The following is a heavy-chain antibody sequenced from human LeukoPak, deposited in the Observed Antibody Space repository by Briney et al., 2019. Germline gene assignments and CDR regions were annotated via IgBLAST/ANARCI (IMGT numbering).Heavy chain of an antibody. J-gene: IGHJ3*02. V-gene: IGHV4-34*01. CDR1: GGSFSGYY. CDR3: ARLDGMATIKDAFDI. CDR2: INHSGST. Sequence: PSETLSLTCAVYGGSFSGYYWSWIRQPPGKGLEWIGEINHSGSTNYNPSLKSRVTISVDTSKNQFSLKLSSVTAADTAVYYCARLDGMATIKDAFDIWGQGTMVTVSS. D-gene: IGHD5-24*01.